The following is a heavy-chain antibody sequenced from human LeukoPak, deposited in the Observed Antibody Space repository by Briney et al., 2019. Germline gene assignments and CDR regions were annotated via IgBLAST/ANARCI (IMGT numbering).Heavy chain of an antibody. D-gene: IGHD3-16*01. CDR3: EKDTLDVFASYFYY. CDR1: GFTFSSYG. Sequence: PGGSLRLSCAASGFTFSSYGMHWVRQAPGKGLEWVAVISYDGSNKYYADSVKGRFTISRDNSKNTLYLQMNSLRAEDTAVYYCEKDTLDVFASYFYYWGQGTLVTVSS. V-gene: IGHV3-30*18. J-gene: IGHJ4*02. CDR2: ISYDGSNK.